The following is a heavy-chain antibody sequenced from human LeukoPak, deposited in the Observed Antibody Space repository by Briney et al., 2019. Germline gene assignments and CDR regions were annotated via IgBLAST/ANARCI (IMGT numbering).Heavy chain of an antibody. Sequence: PSETLSLTCAVYGGSFSGYYWSWIRQPPGKGLEWIGEINHSGSTNYNPSLKSRVTISVDTSKNQFSLKLSSVTAADTAVYYCATYYYGSGSYDWFDPWGQGTLVTVSS. J-gene: IGHJ5*02. CDR1: GGSFSGYY. CDR2: INHSGST. D-gene: IGHD3-10*01. CDR3: ATYYYGSGSYDWFDP. V-gene: IGHV4-34*01.